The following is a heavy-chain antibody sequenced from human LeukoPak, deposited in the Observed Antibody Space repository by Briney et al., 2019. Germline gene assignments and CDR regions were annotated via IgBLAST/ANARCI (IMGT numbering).Heavy chain of an antibody. CDR1: GFTFSSHA. CDR3: AKGGSTSRVTTSRVVFGYYYYMDV. J-gene: IGHJ6*03. V-gene: IGHV3-23*01. Sequence: GGSLRLSSAASGFTFSSHAMSWVRQAPGKGLEWVSSLSGSGGSTYHADSVKGRFSISRDNSKNTLYLQLNSLRAEDTAVYYCAKGGSTSRVTTSRVVFGYYYYMDVWGKGTPVTVSS. D-gene: IGHD4-17*01. CDR2: LSGSGGST.